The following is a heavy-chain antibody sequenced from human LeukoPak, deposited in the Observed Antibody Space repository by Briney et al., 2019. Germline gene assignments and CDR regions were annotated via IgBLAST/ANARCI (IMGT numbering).Heavy chain of an antibody. CDR3: VRDLGGRSGH. J-gene: IGHJ4*02. CDR1: GFTFRNYW. Sequence: PGGSLRLSCAGSGFTFRNYWMHWVRQAPGKGLVWVSRINSDEISTNYADSVKGRSTIFRDNAKNTLYLQMNSLRAEDTAVYYCVRDLGGRSGHWGQGTLVTVSS. D-gene: IGHD1-26*01. V-gene: IGHV3-74*01. CDR2: INSDEIST.